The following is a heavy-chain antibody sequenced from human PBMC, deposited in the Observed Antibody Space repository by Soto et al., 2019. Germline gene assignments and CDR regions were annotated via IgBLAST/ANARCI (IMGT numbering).Heavy chain of an antibody. Sequence: ASVKVSCKASGHTFSSYGISWVRQAPGQGLEWLGWISPYDDDTKYAQNLQGRVRMTTDTSTRTVYMDLRSLRSDDTAIYYCARGGYYDSSVSRNYHYYGMDVWG. D-gene: IGHD3-22*01. CDR3: ARGGYYDSSVSRNYHYYGMDV. CDR1: GHTFSSYG. CDR2: ISPYDDDT. J-gene: IGHJ6*01. V-gene: IGHV1-18*01.